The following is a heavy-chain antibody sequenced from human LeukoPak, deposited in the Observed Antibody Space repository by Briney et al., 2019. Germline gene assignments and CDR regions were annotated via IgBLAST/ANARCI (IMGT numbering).Heavy chain of an antibody. CDR3: TTSYYFGSENTWGY. D-gene: IGHD3-10*01. Sequence: GGSLRLSCAASGFTFRSYGMHWVRQAPGKGREWVAVISYDGSNKYYADSVKGRFTISRDNSKNTLYLQMNSLRAEDTAVYYCTTSYYFGSENTWGYWGQGTLVTVSS. CDR1: GFTFRSYG. CDR2: ISYDGSNK. V-gene: IGHV3-30*03. J-gene: IGHJ4*02.